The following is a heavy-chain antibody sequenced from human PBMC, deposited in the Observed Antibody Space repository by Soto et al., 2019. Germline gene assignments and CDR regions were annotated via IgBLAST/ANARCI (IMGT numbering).Heavy chain of an antibody. CDR3: PRYVDTLEYNGMDV. V-gene: IGHV5-51*01. D-gene: IGHD3-16*01. J-gene: IGHJ6*02. CDR1: GYRFSTYW. CDR2: IYPGDSDT. Sequence: PGESLKISCKGSGYRFSTYWIGWVRQMPGKGLEWMGRIYPGDSDTRYSPSFQGQVTMSADRSISTAYLQLGRLKASDTAMYYCPRYVDTLEYNGMDVWGQGTSVTVSS.